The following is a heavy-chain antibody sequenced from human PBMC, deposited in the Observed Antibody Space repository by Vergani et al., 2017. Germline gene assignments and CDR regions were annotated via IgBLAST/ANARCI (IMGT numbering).Heavy chain of an antibody. V-gene: IGHV4-31*03. CDR3: ARDRGDWNGRRGAFDI. D-gene: IGHD1-1*01. J-gene: IGHJ3*02. CDR2: IYYSGST. CDR1: GGSISSGSYY. Sequence: QVQLQESGPGLVKPSQTLSLTCTVSGGSISSGSYYWSWIRQHPGKGLEWIGYIYYSGSTYYNPSLKSRVTISVDTSKNQFSLKLSSVTAADTAVYYCARDRGDWNGRRGAFDIWGQGTMVTVSS.